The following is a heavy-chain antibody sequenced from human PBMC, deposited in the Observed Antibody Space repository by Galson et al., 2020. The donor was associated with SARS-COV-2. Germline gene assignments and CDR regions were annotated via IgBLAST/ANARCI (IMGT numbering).Heavy chain of an antibody. CDR3: ARITRIQLWLLGPRGYFDL. V-gene: IGHV4-39*01. Sequence: ASETLSLTCTVPGGSISSSSYYWCWIRQPPGRGLEWLVGIYYIGSTSYNPSLTSPVTLSVDPSKNQFSLKLTSVTAADTAVYYCARITRIQLWLLGPRGYFDLGGGGTLVTVSS. CDR2: IYYIGST. J-gene: IGHJ2*01. D-gene: IGHD5-18*01. CDR1: GGSISSSSYY.